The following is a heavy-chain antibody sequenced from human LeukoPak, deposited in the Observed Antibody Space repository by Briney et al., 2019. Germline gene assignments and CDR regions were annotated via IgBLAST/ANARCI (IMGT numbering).Heavy chain of an antibody. D-gene: IGHD3-3*02. CDR3: ARESHFNEGADY. CDR1: GFTFSSYE. V-gene: IGHV3-48*03. Sequence: GGSLRLSCAASGFTFSSYEMNWVRQAPGKGLEWLSYIGSGGSTIYYADSVKGRFTISRDNSKNTLYLQMNSLRDEDTAVYYCARESHFNEGADYWGQGTLVTVSS. J-gene: IGHJ4*02. CDR2: IGSGGSTI.